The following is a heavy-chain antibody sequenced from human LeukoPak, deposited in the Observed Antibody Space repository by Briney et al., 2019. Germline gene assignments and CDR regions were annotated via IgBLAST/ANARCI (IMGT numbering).Heavy chain of an antibody. CDR1: GFTFNSYE. V-gene: IGHV3-48*03. Sequence: GGSVTLSCAPCGFTFNSYEMNWVRQAPGKGLEWASYISGSGCTIYYADSVKGRFTISRDNAKNSLYLQMNSLRAEDTTVYYCAVVVSTVSAYYYDSSGDDAFDIWGQGTMVTVSS. J-gene: IGHJ3*02. CDR2: ISGSGCTI. D-gene: IGHD3-22*01. CDR3: AVVVSTVSAYYYDSSGDDAFDI.